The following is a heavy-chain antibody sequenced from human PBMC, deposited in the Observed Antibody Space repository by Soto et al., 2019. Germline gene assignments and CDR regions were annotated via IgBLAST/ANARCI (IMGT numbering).Heavy chain of an antibody. D-gene: IGHD3-16*01. J-gene: IGHJ4*02. CDR1: GGSISSSSYY. CDR2: IYYSGST. V-gene: IGHV4-39*01. Sequence: QLQLQESGPGLVKPSETLSLTCTVSGGSISSSSYYWGWIRQPPGKGLEWIGSIYYSGSTYYNPSLKSRVTISVDTSKNQFSLKLSSVTAADTAVYYCASPGPQGVGVFDYWGQGTLVTVSS. CDR3: ASPGPQGVGVFDY.